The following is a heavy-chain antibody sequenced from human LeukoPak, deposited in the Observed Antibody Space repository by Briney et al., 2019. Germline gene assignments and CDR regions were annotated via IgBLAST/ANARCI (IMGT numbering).Heavy chain of an antibody. CDR3: AREEAYCGGDCYQYFQH. J-gene: IGHJ1*01. CDR2: IIPIFGTA. D-gene: IGHD2-21*02. V-gene: IGHV1-69*13. CDR1: GGTFSSYA. Sequence: SVKVSCKASGGTFSSYAISWVRQAPGQGLEWMGGIIPIFGTANYAQKFQARVTITADESTSTAYMELSSLRSEDTAVYYCAREEAYCGGDCYQYFQHWGQGTLVTVSS.